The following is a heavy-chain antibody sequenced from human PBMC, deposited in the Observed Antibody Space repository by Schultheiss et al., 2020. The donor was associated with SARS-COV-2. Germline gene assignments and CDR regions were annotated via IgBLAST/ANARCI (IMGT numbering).Heavy chain of an antibody. J-gene: IGHJ4*02. Sequence: SETLSLTCAVSGGSISSGGYSWSWIRQPPGKGLEWIGYIYHSGSTYYNPSLKSRVTISVDRSKNQFSLKLSSVTAADTAVYYCARGLTMVRGVPFYYFDYWGQGTLVTVSS. CDR1: GGSISSGGYS. CDR2: IYHSGST. V-gene: IGHV4-30-2*01. D-gene: IGHD3-10*01. CDR3: ARGLTMVRGVPFYYFDY.